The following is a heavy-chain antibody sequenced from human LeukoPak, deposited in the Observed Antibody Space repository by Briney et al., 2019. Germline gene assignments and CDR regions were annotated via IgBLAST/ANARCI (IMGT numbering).Heavy chain of an antibody. CDR3: ITVSHDYGDYTFDY. CDR1: GFTFSNAW. J-gene: IGHJ4*02. Sequence: GGSLRLSCTASGFTFSNAWMSWVRQAPGEGLEMVGRIKTNADGGTTDYAAPVKGRFTISRDDSKNTLYLQMTSLKTEDTAVYYCITVSHDYGDYTFDYWGQGTLVTVSS. V-gene: IGHV3-15*01. CDR2: IKTNADGGTT. D-gene: IGHD4-17*01.